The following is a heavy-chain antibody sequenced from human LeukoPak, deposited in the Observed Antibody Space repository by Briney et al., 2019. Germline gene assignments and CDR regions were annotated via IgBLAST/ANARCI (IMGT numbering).Heavy chain of an antibody. CDR1: GFTFTSYF. V-gene: IGHV3-7*01. CDR3: ATYHRSSYYYIDA. CDR2: IKQDGSEK. Sequence: GGSLRLSCVASGFTFTSYFMSWVRQAPGKGLEWVANIKQDGSEKYYVDSVKGRFTISRDNARNSLYLQMNSLGAEDTAVYFCATYHRSSYYYIDAWGKGTTVTVSS. J-gene: IGHJ6*03. D-gene: IGHD6-6*01.